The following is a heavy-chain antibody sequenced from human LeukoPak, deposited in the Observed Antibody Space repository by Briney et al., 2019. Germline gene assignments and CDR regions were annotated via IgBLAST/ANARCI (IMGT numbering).Heavy chain of an antibody. J-gene: IGHJ3*02. CDR1: GGSISSYY. V-gene: IGHV4-59*01. D-gene: IGHD2-21*02. Sequence: PSETLSLTCTVSGGSISSYYWSWIRQPPGKGLEWIGYIYYSGSTNYNPSLRSRVTISVDTSKNQFSLKLSSVTAADTAVYYCARDVACGGDCYSPGAFDIWGQGTMVTVSS. CDR3: ARDVACGGDCYSPGAFDI. CDR2: IYYSGST.